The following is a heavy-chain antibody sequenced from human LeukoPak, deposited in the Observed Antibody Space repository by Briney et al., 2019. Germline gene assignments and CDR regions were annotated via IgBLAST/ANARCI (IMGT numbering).Heavy chain of an antibody. D-gene: IGHD1-20*01. Sequence: SVKVSCKASGGTFSSYAISWVRQAPGQGPEWMGGIIPIFGTANYAQKFQGRVTITADESTSTAYMELSSLRSEDTAVYYCAGGWYNWNDGYYYYGMDVWGQGTTVTVSS. CDR3: AGGWYNWNDGYYYYGMDV. V-gene: IGHV1-69*01. CDR1: GGTFSSYA. CDR2: IIPIFGTA. J-gene: IGHJ6*02.